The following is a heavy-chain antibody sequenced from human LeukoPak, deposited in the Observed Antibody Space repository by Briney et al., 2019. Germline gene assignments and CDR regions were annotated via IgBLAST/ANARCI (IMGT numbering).Heavy chain of an antibody. J-gene: IGHJ4*02. CDR3: ARGYSSSWYYFDY. D-gene: IGHD6-13*01. V-gene: IGHV3-30*03. Sequence: GGSLRLSCAASGFTFSSYGMHWVRQAPGKGLEWVAVISYDGSNKYYADSVKGRFTISRDNSKNTLYLQMNSLRAEDTAVYYCARGYSSSWYYFDYWGQGTLVTVSS. CDR1: GFTFSSYG. CDR2: ISYDGSNK.